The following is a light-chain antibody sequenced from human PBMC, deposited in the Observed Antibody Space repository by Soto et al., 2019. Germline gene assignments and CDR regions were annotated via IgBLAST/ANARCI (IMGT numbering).Light chain of an antibody. CDR2: GAS. CDR3: QQLRMYPST. V-gene: IGKV3-15*01. Sequence: EIVMTQSPATLSVSPGERATLSCRASQSFSSNLAWYQQKPGQAPRLLIYGASTRATGIPARFSGSGSGTDFALTITSLQAEDFATYYCQQLRMYPSTFGGGTKVDIK. J-gene: IGKJ4*01. CDR1: QSFSSN.